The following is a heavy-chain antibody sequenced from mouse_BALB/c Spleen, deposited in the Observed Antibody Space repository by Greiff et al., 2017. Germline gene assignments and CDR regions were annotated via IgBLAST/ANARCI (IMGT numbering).Heavy chain of an antibody. CDR2: ISSGSSTI. D-gene: IGHD1-1*01. V-gene: IGHV5-17*02. CDR1: GFTFSSFG. Sequence: EVQVVESGGGLVQPGGSRKLSCAASGFTFSSFGMHWVRQAPEKGLEWVAYISSGSSTIYYADTVKGRFTISRDNPKNTLFLQMTSLRSEDTAMYYCARGSSYYAMDYWGQGTSVTVSS. CDR3: ARGSSYYAMDY. J-gene: IGHJ4*01.